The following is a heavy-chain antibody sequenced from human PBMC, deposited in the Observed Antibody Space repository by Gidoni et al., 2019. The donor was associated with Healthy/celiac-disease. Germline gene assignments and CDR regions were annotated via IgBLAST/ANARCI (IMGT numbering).Heavy chain of an antibody. CDR1: GLTFSRYG. Sequence: QVQLVESGGGVVQPGRSLRLSCAASGLTFSRYGMHWVRQAPGKGLGWVAVIWYDGSNKYYADSVKGRFTISRDNSKNTLYLQMNSLRAEDTAVYYCARDRGSWSSFDYWGQGTLVTVSS. CDR2: IWYDGSNK. V-gene: IGHV3-33*01. D-gene: IGHD3-10*01. J-gene: IGHJ4*02. CDR3: ARDRGSWSSFDY.